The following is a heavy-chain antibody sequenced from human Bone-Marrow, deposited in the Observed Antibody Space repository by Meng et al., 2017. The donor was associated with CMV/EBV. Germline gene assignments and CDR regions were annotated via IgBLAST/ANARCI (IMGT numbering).Heavy chain of an antibody. CDR3: ARDHVLQYAARDYYYYGMDV. CDR1: GFTFSSYS. J-gene: IGHJ6*02. V-gene: IGHV3-21*01. Sequence: GESLKISCAASGFTFSSYSMNWVRQAPGKGLEWVSSISSSSSYIYYADSVKGRFTISRDNAKNSLYLQMNSLRAEDTAVYYCARDHVLQYAARDYYYYGMDVWGQGTTVTVSS. CDR2: ISSSSSYI. D-gene: IGHD4-11*01.